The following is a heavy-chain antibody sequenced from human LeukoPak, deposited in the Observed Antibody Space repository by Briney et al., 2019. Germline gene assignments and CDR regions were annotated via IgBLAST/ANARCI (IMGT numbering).Heavy chain of an antibody. V-gene: IGHV3-30*02. CDR1: GFAFSSYG. CDR3: AKDKRAEEMAPYY. Sequence: GGSLRLSCAASGFAFSSYGMHWVRQAPGKGLEWVAFIRYDGSNKYYADSVKGRFTISRDNSKNTLYLQMNSLRAEDTAVYYCAKDKRAEEMAPYYWGQGTLVTVSS. CDR2: IRYDGSNK. J-gene: IGHJ4*02. D-gene: IGHD5-24*01.